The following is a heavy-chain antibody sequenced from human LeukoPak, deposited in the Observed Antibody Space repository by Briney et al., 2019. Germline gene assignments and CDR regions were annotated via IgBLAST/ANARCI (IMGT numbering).Heavy chain of an antibody. V-gene: IGHV4-34*01. CDR2: INHSGST. J-gene: IGHJ5*02. Sequence: SETLSLTCAVYGGSFSGYYWSWIRQPPGKGLEWIGEINHSGSTNYNPSLKSRVTISVDTSKNHFSLKLSSVTAADTAVYYCARLRKDYDSSGYYWARYNWFDPWGQGTLVTVSS. CDR1: GGSFSGYY. D-gene: IGHD3-22*01. CDR3: ARLRKDYDSSGYYWARYNWFDP.